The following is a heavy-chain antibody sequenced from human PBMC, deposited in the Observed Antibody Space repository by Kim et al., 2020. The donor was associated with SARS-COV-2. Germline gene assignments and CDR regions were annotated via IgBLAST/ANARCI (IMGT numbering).Heavy chain of an antibody. V-gene: IGHV5-10-1*01. D-gene: IGHD6-13*01. Sequence: GESLKISCKGSGYSFTSYWISWVRQMPGKGLEWMGRIDPSDSYTNYSPSFQGHVTISADKSISTAYLQWSSLKASDTAMYYCARPWDSSSWSNNWFDPWGQGTLVTVSS. J-gene: IGHJ5*02. CDR1: GYSFTSYW. CDR2: IDPSDSYT. CDR3: ARPWDSSSWSNNWFDP.